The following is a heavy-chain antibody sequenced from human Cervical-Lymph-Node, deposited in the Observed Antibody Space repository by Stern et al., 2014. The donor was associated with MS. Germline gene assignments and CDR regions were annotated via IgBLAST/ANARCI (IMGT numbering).Heavy chain of an antibody. J-gene: IGHJ3*02. CDR2: INGDNGNT. CDR3: ARAGYCSPSTCSDAFDI. Sequence: QLVQSGAEVKDPGASVKVSCKASGYSFISHAMHWVRQAPGQTFEWMGWINGDNGNTKYSQKLQGRVTITRDKTTSTAYMELSSLTSEDTAVYYCARAGYCSPSTCSDAFDIWGQGTMVTVSS. V-gene: IGHV1-3*01. D-gene: IGHD2-15*01. CDR1: GYSFISHA.